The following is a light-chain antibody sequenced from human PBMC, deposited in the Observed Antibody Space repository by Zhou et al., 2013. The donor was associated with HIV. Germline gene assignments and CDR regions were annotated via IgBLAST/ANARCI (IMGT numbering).Light chain of an antibody. CDR1: QSITTD. J-gene: IGKJ4*01. CDR2: GAS. CDR3: QQYKSYPLT. Sequence: DIQMTQSPSSLSASVGDRITITCRASQSITTDLNWYQHKPGKAPKPLIYGASSLQSGVPSRFSGSGSGTEFTLTISHLQPDDFATYYCQQYKSYPLTFGGGTKVDMK. V-gene: IGKV1-17*02.